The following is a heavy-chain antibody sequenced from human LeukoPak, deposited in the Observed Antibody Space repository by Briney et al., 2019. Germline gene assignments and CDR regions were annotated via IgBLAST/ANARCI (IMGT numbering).Heavy chain of an antibody. V-gene: IGHV3-30*02. CDR1: GFTLSNYG. Sequence: PGGSLRLSCAASGFTLSNYGMHWVRQAPGKGLEWVAFIRYDGGNKYYADSVKGRFTISRDNSKNTLYLQMNSLRAEDTAVYYCAKVRPFLGYCSSSSCYTVGDWGQGTLVTVSS. J-gene: IGHJ4*02. CDR2: IRYDGGNK. D-gene: IGHD2-2*02. CDR3: AKVRPFLGYCSSSSCYTVGD.